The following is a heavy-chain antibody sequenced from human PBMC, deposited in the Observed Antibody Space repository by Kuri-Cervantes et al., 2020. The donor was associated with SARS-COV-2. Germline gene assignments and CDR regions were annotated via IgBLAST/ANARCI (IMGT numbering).Heavy chain of an antibody. D-gene: IGHD6-6*01. CDR3: ARDNQDSSWISGFSDYYYYYYMDV. CDR1: CDTISNTNYY. V-gene: IGHV4-39*07. Sequence: GSLRLSCTVSCDTISNTNYYWGWIRQPPGKGLEWIGSVSYSGSAYYNPSLKSRVTIFVDTSKNQFSLKLSSVTAADTAVYYCARDNQDSSWISGFSDYYYYYYMDVWGKGTTVTVSS. J-gene: IGHJ6*03. CDR2: VSYSGSA.